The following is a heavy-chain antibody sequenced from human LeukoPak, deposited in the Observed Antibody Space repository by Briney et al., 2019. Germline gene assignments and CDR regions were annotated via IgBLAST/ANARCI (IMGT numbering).Heavy chain of an antibody. CDR2: IWYDGSNK. CDR1: GFTFSSYG. D-gene: IGHD2-2*01. J-gene: IGHJ4*02. Sequence: GGSLRLSCAASGFTFSSYGMHWVRQAPGKGLEWVAVIWYDGSNKYYADSVKGRFTISRDNSKNTLYLQMNSLRAEDTAVYYCARGRIVVVPAAMPYFDYWGQGTLVTVSS. V-gene: IGHV3-33*01. CDR3: ARGRIVVVPAAMPYFDY.